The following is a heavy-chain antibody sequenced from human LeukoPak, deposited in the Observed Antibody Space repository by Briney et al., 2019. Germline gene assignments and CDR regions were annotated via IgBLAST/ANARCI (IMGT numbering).Heavy chain of an antibody. Sequence: GGSLRLSCAASGFTFSCYGMHWVRQAPGKWLEWVAVIWYDGSNKYYADSVKGRFTISRDNSKNTLYLQMNSLRAEDTAVYYCAKDSGYSSGTLDYWGQGTLVTVSS. J-gene: IGHJ4*02. CDR1: GFTFSCYG. CDR2: IWYDGSNK. D-gene: IGHD5-18*01. V-gene: IGHV3-33*06. CDR3: AKDSGYSSGTLDY.